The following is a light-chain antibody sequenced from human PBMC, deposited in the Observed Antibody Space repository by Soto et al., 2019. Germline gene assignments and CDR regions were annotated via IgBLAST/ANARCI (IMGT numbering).Light chain of an antibody. CDR3: QQYNNWPLT. CDR1: QSVSSN. Sequence: EIVLTQSPATLSVSPGEKATLSGRASQSVSSNLAWHQQRPGQAPRLLIYGASTRATGVPARFSGGGSGTEFTLTITSLQSEDFAVYWCQQYNNWPLTFGPGTRLEI. V-gene: IGKV3D-15*01. CDR2: GAS. J-gene: IGKJ5*01.